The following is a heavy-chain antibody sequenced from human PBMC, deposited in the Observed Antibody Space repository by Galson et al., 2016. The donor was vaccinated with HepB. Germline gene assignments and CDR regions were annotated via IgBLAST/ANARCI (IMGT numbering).Heavy chain of an antibody. Sequence: QSGAEVKKPGESLKIACTASGYSFSTYWIAWVRQMPGKGLEWMGIIYPGDSDTRYSPSFQGPLTISADKSIPTAYLEWSSLKAPDTAVYYGATETPSKVGQNSFHFGYFQHWGQGTPVTVSS. V-gene: IGHV5-51*03. CDR2: IYPGDSDT. J-gene: IGHJ1*01. CDR3: ATETPSKVGQNSFHFGYFQH. CDR1: GYSFSTYW. D-gene: IGHD1-26*01.